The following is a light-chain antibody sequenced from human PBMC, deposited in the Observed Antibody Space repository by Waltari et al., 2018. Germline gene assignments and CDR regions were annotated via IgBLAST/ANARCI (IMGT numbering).Light chain of an antibody. CDR1: SSNLGPYG. J-gene: IGLJ3*02. CDR3: AAWDDSLNAWV. V-gene: IGLV1-44*01. CDR2: TDT. Sequence: QSVLTQPPPTSETPGQRVTISCSGRSSNLGPYGVNWYQQVPGTAPKLLIRTDTQRPSGVPARFSGSKSGTSASLAISGLQSEDEANYFCAAWDDSLNAWVFGGGTKLTVL.